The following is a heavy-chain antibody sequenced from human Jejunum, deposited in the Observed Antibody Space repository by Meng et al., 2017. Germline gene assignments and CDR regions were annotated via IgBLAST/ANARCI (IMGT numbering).Heavy chain of an antibody. CDR1: GFSLTTTGVG. CDR2: IYWDDDK. J-gene: IGHJ4*02. D-gene: IGHD6-19*01. CDR3: AHRQVGYGGGWSQSSFDY. V-gene: IGHV2-5*02. Sequence: SGPTLVKPTETLTLTCTFSGFSLTTTGVGVGWIRQPPGKPLEWLAVIYWDDDKRYSPSLKSRLAINKDTSKNQVVLIMVNMDPVDTATYYCAHRQVGYGGGWSQSSFDYWGPGTLVTVSS.